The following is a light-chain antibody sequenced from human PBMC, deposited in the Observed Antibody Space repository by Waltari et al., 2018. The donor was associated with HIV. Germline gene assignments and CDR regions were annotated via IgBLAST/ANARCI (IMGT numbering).Light chain of an antibody. J-gene: IGKJ4*01. V-gene: IGKV3-11*01. Sequence: EIVLTQSPATLSLSPGERATLSCRASQSVDTYLGWYQQKPGQAPRLLIYDISSRATGIPARFSGSGSGTDFTLTISSLEPEDFAVYYCQQRKSWPLTFGGGTKVDIK. CDR1: QSVDTY. CDR3: QQRKSWPLT. CDR2: DIS.